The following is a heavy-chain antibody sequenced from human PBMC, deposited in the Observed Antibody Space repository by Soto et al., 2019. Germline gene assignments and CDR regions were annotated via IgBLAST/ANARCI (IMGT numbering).Heavy chain of an antibody. V-gene: IGHV3-30*04. D-gene: IGHD3-10*01. J-gene: IGHJ4*02. Sequence: QVQLVESGGGVVQPGRSLRLSCAASGFTFSRYVMHWVRQAPGKGLEWVAVILYDGRNKYYADSVKGRFTIYRDNANNTLYLQMNSLTGEDTAVYYCARESSITSSVFFDYWGQGTLVTVSS. CDR1: GFTFSRYV. CDR2: ILYDGRNK. CDR3: ARESSITSSVFFDY.